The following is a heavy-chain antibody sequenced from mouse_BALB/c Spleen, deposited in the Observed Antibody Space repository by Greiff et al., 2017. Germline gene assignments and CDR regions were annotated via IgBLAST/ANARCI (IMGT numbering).Heavy chain of an antibody. D-gene: IGHD2-1*01. CDR3: AREDYGNSYAMDY. V-gene: IGHV5-9-4*01. CDR2: ISSGGSYT. J-gene: IGHJ4*01. Sequence: EVQLQESGGGLVKPGGSLKLSCAASGFTFSSYAMSWVRQSPEKRLEWVAEISSGGSYTYYPDTVTGRFTISRDNAKNTLYLEMSSLRSEDTAMYYCAREDYGNSYAMDYWGQGTSVTVSS. CDR1: GFTFSSYA.